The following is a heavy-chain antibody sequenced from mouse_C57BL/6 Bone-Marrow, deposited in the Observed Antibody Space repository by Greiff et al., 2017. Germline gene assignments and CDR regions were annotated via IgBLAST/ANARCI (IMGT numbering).Heavy chain of an antibody. D-gene: IGHD2-2*01. Sequence: EVQLQQSGAELVRPGASVKLSCTASGFNIKDDYMHWVKQRPEQGLEWIGWIDPENGDTAYASKFQGKATITADTSSNTAYLQLSSLTSEDTAVYYCTAYGYDPWCAYWGQGTLVTVSA. J-gene: IGHJ3*01. CDR3: TAYGYDPWCAY. CDR2: IDPENGDT. CDR1: GFNIKDDY. V-gene: IGHV14-4*01.